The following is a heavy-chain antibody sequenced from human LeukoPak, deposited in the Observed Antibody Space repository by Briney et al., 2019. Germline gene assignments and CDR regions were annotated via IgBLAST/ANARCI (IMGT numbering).Heavy chain of an antibody. Sequence: PSETLSLTCAVYGGSFSGYYWSWIRQPPGKGLEWIGEINHSGSTNYNPSLKSRVTISVDTSKNQFSLKLSSVTAADTAVYYCARGSGVSIQLWFQGGRYFDYWGQGTLVTVSS. CDR2: INHSGST. V-gene: IGHV4-34*01. J-gene: IGHJ4*02. CDR3: ARGSGVSIQLWFQGGRYFDY. CDR1: GGSFSGYY. D-gene: IGHD5-18*01.